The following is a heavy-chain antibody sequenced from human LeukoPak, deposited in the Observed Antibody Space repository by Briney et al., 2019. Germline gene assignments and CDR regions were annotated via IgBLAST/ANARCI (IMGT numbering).Heavy chain of an antibody. D-gene: IGHD5-24*01. CDR2: IIPILGIA. J-gene: IGHJ6*02. CDR1: GGTFSSYA. Sequence: GSSVKVSCKASGGTFSSYAISWVRQAPGQGLEWMGRIIPILGIANYAQKFQGRVTITADKSTHHTYMAVSKLRSQDTAGYYCARERDGHNGWGYSSHHRMDLWGQGPTVPLPS. V-gene: IGHV1-69*04. CDR3: ARERDGHNGWGYSSHHRMDL.